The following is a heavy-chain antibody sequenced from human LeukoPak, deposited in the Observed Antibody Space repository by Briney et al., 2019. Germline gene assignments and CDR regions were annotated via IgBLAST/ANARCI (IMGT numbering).Heavy chain of an antibody. CDR1: GGSISSYY. D-gene: IGHD4/OR15-4a*01. CDR2: IYYSGST. V-gene: IGHV4-59*01. J-gene: IGHJ4*02. Sequence: TSETLSLTCTVSGGSISSYYWSWIRQPPGKGLEWIGYIYYSGSTNYNPSLKSRVTISVDTSKNQFSLKLSSVTAADTAVYYCARRAPPHFDFDYWGQGTLVTVSS. CDR3: ARRAPPHFDFDY.